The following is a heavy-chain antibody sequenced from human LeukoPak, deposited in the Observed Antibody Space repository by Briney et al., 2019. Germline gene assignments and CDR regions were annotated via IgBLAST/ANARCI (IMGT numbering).Heavy chain of an antibody. CDR1: GFTFSTYA. CDR3: AKPGFCSGTGCYGYFQH. J-gene: IGHJ1*01. V-gene: IGHV3-23*01. D-gene: IGHD2-2*01. Sequence: GGSLRLSCAAPGFTFSTYAMSWVRQAPGKGLEWVSTISGSGSSTYHADSVKGRFTISRDNSKSTLYLQMNSLRAEDTAVYYRAKPGFCSGTGCYGYFQHWGQGTLVTVSS. CDR2: ISGSGSST.